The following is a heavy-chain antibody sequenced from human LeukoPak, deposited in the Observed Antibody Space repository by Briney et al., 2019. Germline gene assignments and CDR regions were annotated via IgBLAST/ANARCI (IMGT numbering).Heavy chain of an antibody. J-gene: IGHJ4*02. CDR1: GFTFSSYS. Sequence: PGGSLRLSCAASGFTFSSYSMNWVRQAPGKGLEWVSSISSSSSYIYYADSVKGRFTISRDNAKNSLYLQMSSLRAEDTAVYYCAREGDYYDSSGYYGLFDYWGQGTLVTVSS. V-gene: IGHV3-21*01. CDR2: ISSSSSYI. CDR3: AREGDYYDSSGYYGLFDY. D-gene: IGHD3-22*01.